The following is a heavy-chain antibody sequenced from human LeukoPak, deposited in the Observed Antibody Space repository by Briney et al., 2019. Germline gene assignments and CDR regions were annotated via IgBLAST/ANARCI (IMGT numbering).Heavy chain of an antibody. CDR2: ISSSGSTI. D-gene: IGHD7-27*01. CDR3: AKDRRTGEVPTLDY. Sequence: GGSLRLSCAASGFTFSDYYMSWIRQAPGKGLEWVSYISSSGSTIYYADSVKGRFTISRDNAKNSLYLQMNSLRAEDTAVYYCAKDRRTGEVPTLDYWGQGTLVTVSS. J-gene: IGHJ4*02. V-gene: IGHV3-11*01. CDR1: GFTFSDYY.